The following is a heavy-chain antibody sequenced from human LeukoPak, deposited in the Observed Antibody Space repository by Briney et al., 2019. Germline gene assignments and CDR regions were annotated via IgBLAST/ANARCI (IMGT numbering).Heavy chain of an antibody. Sequence: SETLSLTCTVSGGSISSYYWSWIRQPAGKGLEWIGRIYTSGSTNYNPSLKSRVTMSVDTSKNQFSLKLSSVTAADTAVYYCAREYCSSTSCYWQEGTFDYWGQGTLVTVSS. J-gene: IGHJ4*02. CDR3: AREYCSSTSCYWQEGTFDY. V-gene: IGHV4-4*07. CDR2: IYTSGST. D-gene: IGHD2-2*01. CDR1: GGSISSYY.